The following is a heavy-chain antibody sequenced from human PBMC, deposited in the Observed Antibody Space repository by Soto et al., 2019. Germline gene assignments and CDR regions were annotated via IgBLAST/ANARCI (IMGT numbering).Heavy chain of an antibody. D-gene: IGHD3-10*01. CDR3: ARISYYGARSYVLYYHYGMDF. V-gene: IGHV3-30-3*01. Sequence: PXGSLRLSFAASGFTFSNSTMDWVRQAPGKGLEWVAVISYDEINRYYTNSVECRFTISRDNSKNTLYMQMNSLRAEDTAVYSCARISYYGARSYVLYYHYGMDFWAHGTTVT. CDR2: ISYDEINR. J-gene: IGHJ6*02. CDR1: GFTFSNST.